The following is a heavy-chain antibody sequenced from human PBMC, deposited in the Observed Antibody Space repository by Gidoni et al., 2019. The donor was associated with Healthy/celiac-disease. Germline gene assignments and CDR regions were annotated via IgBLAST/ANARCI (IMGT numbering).Heavy chain of an antibody. Sequence: VQLVESGGGVVQPGRSLRLSCAASGFTFSSSGMHWVRQAPGKGLEVVAVISYDGSNKYYADSVKGRFTISRDNSKNTLYLQMNSLRAEDTAVYYCAKGAASDTIFGEVFDYWGQGTLVTVSS. CDR2: ISYDGSNK. V-gene: IGHV3-30*18. J-gene: IGHJ4*02. D-gene: IGHD3-3*01. CDR3: AKGAASDTIFGEVFDY. CDR1: GFTFSSSG.